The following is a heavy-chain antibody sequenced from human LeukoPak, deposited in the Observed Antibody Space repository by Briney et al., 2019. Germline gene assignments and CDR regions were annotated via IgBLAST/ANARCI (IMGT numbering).Heavy chain of an antibody. J-gene: IGHJ3*02. Sequence: SETLSLTCAVYGGSFIGFHWNWIRQPPGKGLEWIGDINHSGSTNYNPSLTSRVTISVDPSKNQFSLNLSSVTAADTAVYYCARGWLAKAAAGTGAFDIWGQGTMVTVSS. V-gene: IGHV4-34*01. CDR2: INHSGST. CDR1: GGSFIGFH. CDR3: ARGWLAKAAAGTGAFDI. D-gene: IGHD6-13*01.